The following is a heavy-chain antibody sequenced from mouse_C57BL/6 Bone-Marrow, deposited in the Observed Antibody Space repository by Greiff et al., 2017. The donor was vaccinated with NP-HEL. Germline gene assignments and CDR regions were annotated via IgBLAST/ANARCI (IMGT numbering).Heavy chain of an antibody. CDR3: ARYDYDGRYYYAMDY. CDR1: GYTFTSYW. Sequence: VQLQQPGAELVKPGASVKLSCKASGYTFTSYWMHWVKQRPGQGLEWIGMIHPNSGSTNYNEKFKSKATLTVDKSSSTAYMQLSSLTSEDSAVYYCARYDYDGRYYYAMDYWGQGTSVTVSS. D-gene: IGHD2-4*01. V-gene: IGHV1-64*01. J-gene: IGHJ4*01. CDR2: IHPNSGST.